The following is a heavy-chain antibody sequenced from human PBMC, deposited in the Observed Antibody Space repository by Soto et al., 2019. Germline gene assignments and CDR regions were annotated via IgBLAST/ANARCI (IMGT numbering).Heavy chain of an antibody. D-gene: IGHD1-26*01. Sequence: GGSLRLSCAASGFTFSSYGMHWVRQAPGKGLEWVAVIWYDGSNKYYADSVKGRFTISRDNSKNTLYLQMNSLRAEDTAVYYCARVGKRYSGSFDYWGQGTLVTVS. CDR2: IWYDGSNK. V-gene: IGHV3-33*01. J-gene: IGHJ4*02. CDR3: ARVGKRYSGSFDY. CDR1: GFTFSSYG.